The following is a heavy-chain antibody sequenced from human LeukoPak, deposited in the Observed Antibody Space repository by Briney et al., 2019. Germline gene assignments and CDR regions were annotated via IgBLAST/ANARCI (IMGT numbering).Heavy chain of an antibody. CDR1: GYTFTSYG. V-gene: IGHV1-18*01. D-gene: IGHD1-1*01. Sequence: ASVKVSCKASGYTFTSYGISWVRQAPGQGLEWMGWISAYNGNTNYAQKLQGRVTMTTDTSTSTAYMELRSLRSDDTAVDYCARDGPRGNWIPRDAFDIWGQGTMVTVSS. J-gene: IGHJ3*02. CDR2: ISAYNGNT. CDR3: ARDGPRGNWIPRDAFDI.